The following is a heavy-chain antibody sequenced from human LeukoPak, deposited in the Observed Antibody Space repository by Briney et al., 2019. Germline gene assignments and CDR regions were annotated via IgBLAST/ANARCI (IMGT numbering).Heavy chain of an antibody. Sequence: GGSLRLSCVASGFTFSFYWMAWVRQAPGKGLEWVANIKQDGSEEYYVDSARGRFTISRDNAKNSLYLQMNSLRAEDTAVYYCARDEHQYYSESSGRFDFWGQGVLVTVSS. CDR3: ARDEHQYYSESSGRFDF. V-gene: IGHV3-7*04. J-gene: IGHJ4*02. CDR2: IKQDGSEE. D-gene: IGHD3-22*01. CDR1: GFTFSFYW.